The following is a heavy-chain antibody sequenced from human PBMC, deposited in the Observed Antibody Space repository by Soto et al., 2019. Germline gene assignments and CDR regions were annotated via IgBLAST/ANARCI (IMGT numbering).Heavy chain of an antibody. CDR1: GGTFSSYA. CDR2: IIPIFGTA. Sequence: ASVKVSCKASGGTFSSYAISWVRQAPGQGLEWMGGIIPIFGTANYAQKFQGRVTITADESTSTAYMELSSLRSEDTAVYYCARGPDCTHGVCSASYYYYGMDLWRQGTTVTVSS. CDR3: ARGPDCTHGVCSASYYYYGMDL. D-gene: IGHD2-8*01. J-gene: IGHJ6*02. V-gene: IGHV1-69*13.